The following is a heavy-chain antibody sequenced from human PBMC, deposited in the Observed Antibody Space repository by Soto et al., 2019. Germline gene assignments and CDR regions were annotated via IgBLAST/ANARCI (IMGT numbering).Heavy chain of an antibody. D-gene: IGHD4-17*01. J-gene: IGHJ5*02. Sequence: GASVKVSCKASGYTFTSYYINWVRQATGQGLEWMGWMNPNSGNTGYAQKFQGRVTMTRNTSISTAYMELSSLRSEDTAVYYCARGSHDYGGNSIDPWGQGTLVTVSS. CDR3: ARGSHDYGGNSIDP. V-gene: IGHV1-8*01. CDR2: MNPNSGNT. CDR1: GYTFTSYY.